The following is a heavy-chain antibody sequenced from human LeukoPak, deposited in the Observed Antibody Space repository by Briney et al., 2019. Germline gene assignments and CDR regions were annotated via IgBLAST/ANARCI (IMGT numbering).Heavy chain of an antibody. CDR3: ARFETVGATSYFDY. D-gene: IGHD1-26*01. V-gene: IGHV4-4*09. J-gene: IGHJ4*02. CDR2: IYTSGST. CDR1: GGSISSYY. Sequence: SETLSLTCTVSGGSISSYYWSWIRQPPGKGLEWIGYIYTSGSTNYNPSLKSRVTISVDTSKNQFSLKLSSVTAVDTAVYYCARFETVGATSYFDYWGQGTLVTVSS.